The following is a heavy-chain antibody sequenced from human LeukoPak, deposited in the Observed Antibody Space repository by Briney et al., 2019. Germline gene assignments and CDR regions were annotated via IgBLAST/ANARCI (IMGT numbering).Heavy chain of an antibody. CDR3: AELGITMIGGV. D-gene: IGHD3-10*02. CDR1: GFTFSSYS. CDR2: ISSSSIYI. J-gene: IGHJ6*04. V-gene: IGHV3-21*05. Sequence: GGSLRLSCAASGFTFSSYSMNWVRQAPGKGLEWVSYISSSSIYIYYADSVKGRFTISRDNAKNSLYLQMNSLRAEDTAVYYCAELGITMIGGVRGKGTTVTISS.